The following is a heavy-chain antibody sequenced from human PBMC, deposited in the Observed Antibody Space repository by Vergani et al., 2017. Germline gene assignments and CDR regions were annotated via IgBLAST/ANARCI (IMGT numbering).Heavy chain of an antibody. CDR1: GGTFSSYA. J-gene: IGHJ4*02. CDR2: IIPIFGTA. Sequence: QVQLVQSGAEVKKPGSSVKVSCKASGGTFSSYAISWVRQAPGQGLEWMGGIIPIFGTANYAQKFQGRVTITADESTSTAYMELSSLRSEDTAVYYCARGYREYDFWSGYYLFDYWGQGTLVTVSS. D-gene: IGHD3-3*01. CDR3: ARGYREYDFWSGYYLFDY. V-gene: IGHV1-69*01.